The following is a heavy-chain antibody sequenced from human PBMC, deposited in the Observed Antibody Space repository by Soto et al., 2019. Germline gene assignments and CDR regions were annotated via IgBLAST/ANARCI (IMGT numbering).Heavy chain of an antibody. CDR2: ISAYNGNT. CDR3: ARVEEDYDSSGYYTFDY. D-gene: IGHD3-22*01. CDR1: GYTFTSYC. Sequence: ASVNVSCKSSGYTFTSYCISWVRQAPGQGLEWMGWISAYNGNTNYAQKLQGRVTMTTDTSTSTAYMELRSLRSDDTAVYYCARVEEDYDSSGYYTFDYWGQGTLVTVSS. J-gene: IGHJ4*02. V-gene: IGHV1-18*01.